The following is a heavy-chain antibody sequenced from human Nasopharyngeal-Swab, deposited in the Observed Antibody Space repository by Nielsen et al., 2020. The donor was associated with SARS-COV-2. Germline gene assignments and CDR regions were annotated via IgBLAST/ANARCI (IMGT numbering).Heavy chain of an antibody. V-gene: IGHV3-66*01. CDR2: ITSGRNT. CDR3: AKAPYLRGLDV. Sequence: GESLKISCAVSGLTVRTSYMTWVRQAPGKGLEWVSMITSGRNTYYADSVKGRFFISRDNSKNTLYLQTNSLRVEDTAVYYCAKAPYLRGLDVWGQGTTVTVSS. J-gene: IGHJ6*02. CDR1: GLTVRTSY. D-gene: IGHD2-21*01.